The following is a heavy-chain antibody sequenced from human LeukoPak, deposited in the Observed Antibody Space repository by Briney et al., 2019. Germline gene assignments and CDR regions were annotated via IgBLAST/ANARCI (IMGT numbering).Heavy chain of an antibody. CDR2: IYYSGST. CDR3: ARALYYYYMDV. CDR1: GGSISSNY. Sequence: SETLSLTCTVSGGSISSNYWSWIRQPPGKGLEWIGSIYYSGSTNYNPSLKSRVTISVDTSKNQFSLELSSVTAADTAVYYCARALYYYYMDVWGKGTTVTVSS. V-gene: IGHV4-59*01. J-gene: IGHJ6*03.